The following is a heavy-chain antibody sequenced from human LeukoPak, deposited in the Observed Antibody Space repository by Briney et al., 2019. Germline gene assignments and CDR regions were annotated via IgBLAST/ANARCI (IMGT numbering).Heavy chain of an antibody. CDR1: GGSLSSGGYY. V-gene: IGHV4-31*03. CDR3: ASRTTLDYYYGMDV. D-gene: IGHD1-7*01. Sequence: PSQTLSLTCTVSGGSLSSGGYYWSWLRQHPGRGLEGFGYIYYSGSTYYNPSLKSRVTISVDTSKNQFSLKLSSVTAADTAVYYCASRTTLDYYYGMDVWGQGTTVTVSS. J-gene: IGHJ6*02. CDR2: IYYSGST.